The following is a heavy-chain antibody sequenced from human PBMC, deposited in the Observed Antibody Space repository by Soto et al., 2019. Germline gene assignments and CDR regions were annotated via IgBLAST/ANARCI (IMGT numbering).Heavy chain of an antibody. D-gene: IGHD3-10*01. CDR3: AKDMRSSGRYDIYCVED. CDR1: GFTFTNYA. V-gene: IGHV3-23*01. CDR2: ISSSGGST. J-gene: IGHJ6*02. Sequence: EVQLLESGGGLVQPGGSLRLSCAASGFTFTNYAMSWVRQAPGKGLEWVSTISSSGGSTYHADSVKGRLTISRYNSKNTISMQMNRQIAQDSAACYCAKDMRSSGRYDIYCVEDWGQGTTVTVS.